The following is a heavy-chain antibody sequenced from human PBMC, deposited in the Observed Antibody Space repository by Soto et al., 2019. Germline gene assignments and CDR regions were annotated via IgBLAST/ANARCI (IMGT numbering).Heavy chain of an antibody. D-gene: IGHD3-3*01. Sequence: QVQLVESGGGVVQPGRSLRLSCAASGFTFSSYGMHWVRQAPGKGLEWGAVIWYDGSNKYYADSVKGRFTLSRDNSKNTLCLTMNSLRAEDTAVYYCAREAITPHYDFWCGYYWGRQYGMDVWGHGTTGTVSS. V-gene: IGHV3-33*01. CDR1: GFTFSSYG. CDR3: AREAITPHYDFWCGYYWGRQYGMDV. CDR2: IWYDGSNK. J-gene: IGHJ6*02.